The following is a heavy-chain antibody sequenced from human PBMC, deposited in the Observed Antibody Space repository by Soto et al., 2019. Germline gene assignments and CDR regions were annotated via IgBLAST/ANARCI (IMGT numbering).Heavy chain of an antibody. CDR2: IIPIFATA. CDR3: ARDVRVSGYYRSRPRLGMDV. V-gene: IGHV1-69*01. D-gene: IGHD3-3*01. CDR1: GGTFSSYT. Sequence: QVQLVQSGAEVKKPGSSVKVSCKASGGTFSSYTFNWVRQAPGQGLEWMGGIIPIFATANYAQKFQGRVTITAAESTSTAYMDLSSLSSEDTAIYYCARDVRVSGYYRSRPRLGMDVWGQGTTVTVSS. J-gene: IGHJ6*02.